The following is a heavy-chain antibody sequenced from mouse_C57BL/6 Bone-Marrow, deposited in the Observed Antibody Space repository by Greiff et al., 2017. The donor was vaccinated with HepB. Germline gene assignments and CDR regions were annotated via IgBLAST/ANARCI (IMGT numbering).Heavy chain of an antibody. CDR2: IDPSDSYT. Sequence: VQLQQPGAELVMPGASVKLSCKASGYTFTSYWMHWVKQRPGQGLEWIGEIDPSDSYTNYNQKFKGKSILTVDKSSSTAYMQLSSLTSEDSAVYYCASSNWDDYAMDYWGQGTSVTVSS. CDR3: ASSNWDDYAMDY. CDR1: GYTFTSYW. J-gene: IGHJ4*01. V-gene: IGHV1-69*01. D-gene: IGHD4-1*02.